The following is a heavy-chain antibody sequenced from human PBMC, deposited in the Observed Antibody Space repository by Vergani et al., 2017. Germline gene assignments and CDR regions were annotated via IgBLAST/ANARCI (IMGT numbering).Heavy chain of an antibody. CDR3: ARDTFHFDSENYDDVFDS. Sequence: QVQLQESGPGLVKPSETLSLTCTVSGGSITNNFWSWIRRPPGKGLEWIGYIHHSGATNSKSSLRSRVSISIDTSKSSFSLRLSSVTTADTAMYYCARDTFHFDSENYDDVFDSWGLGTMVIVSS. CDR1: GGSITNNF. V-gene: IGHV4-59*01. J-gene: IGHJ3*02. D-gene: IGHD3-16*01. CDR2: IHHSGAT.